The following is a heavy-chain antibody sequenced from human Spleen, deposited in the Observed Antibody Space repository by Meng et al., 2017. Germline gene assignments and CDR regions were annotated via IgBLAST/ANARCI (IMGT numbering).Heavy chain of an antibody. CDR1: GYTFTGYY. CDR3: ARETIYCSGGSCYSGRFNWFDP. CDR2: INPNSGGT. Sequence: ASVKVSCKASGYTFTGYYMHWVRQAPGQGLEWMGRINPNSGGTNYAQKFQGRVTMTRDTSISTAYMELSRLRSDDTAVYYCARETIYCSGGSCYSGRFNWFDPWGQGTQVTVSS. D-gene: IGHD2-15*01. J-gene: IGHJ5*02. V-gene: IGHV1-2*06.